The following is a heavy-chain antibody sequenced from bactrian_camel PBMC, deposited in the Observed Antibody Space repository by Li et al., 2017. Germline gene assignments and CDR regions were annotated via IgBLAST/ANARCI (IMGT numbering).Heavy chain of an antibody. CDR3: AINPDYGYCSDGAWAYTR. V-gene: IGHV3S1*01. J-gene: IGHJ4*01. CDR1: GPNYQHYC. CDR2: MYTGFGGGNI. Sequence: HVQLVESGGGSVQTGGSLRLPCAGSGPNYQHYCMGWFRQAPGKEREGVAAMYTGFGGGNIYYDDSVKGRFIVSQDNGKNTLSLQMNSLKPEDTAMYVCAINPDYGYCSDGAWAYTRWGQGTQVTVS. D-gene: IGHD5*01.